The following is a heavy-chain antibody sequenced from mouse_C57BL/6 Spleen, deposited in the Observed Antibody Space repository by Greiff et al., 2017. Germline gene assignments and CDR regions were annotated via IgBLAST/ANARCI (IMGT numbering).Heavy chain of an antibody. D-gene: IGHD2-3*01. CDR1: GYTFTDYN. Sequence: EVQLQQSGPELVKPGASVKMSCKASGYTFTDYNMHWVKQSHGKSLEWIGYINPNNGGTSYNQKFKGKATLTVNKSSSTAYMELRSLTSEDSAVYYCARPDGYSTSYYAMDYWGQGTSGTVAS. J-gene: IGHJ4*01. CDR3: ARPDGYSTSYYAMDY. V-gene: IGHV1-22*01. CDR2: INPNNGGT.